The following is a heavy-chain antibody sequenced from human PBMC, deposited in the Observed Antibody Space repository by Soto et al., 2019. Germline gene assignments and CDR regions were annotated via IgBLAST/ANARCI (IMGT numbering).Heavy chain of an antibody. V-gene: IGHV4-30-4*01. Sequence: QVQLQESGPGLVKPSQTLSLTCTVSGGSISSGDYYWSWIRQPPGKGLEWIGYIYYSGSTYYNPSLKSRVTISVDTSKNQFSLKLSSVTAADTAVYYCASGYCTNGVCYGSGWFDPWGQGTLVTVSS. J-gene: IGHJ5*02. CDR3: ASGYCTNGVCYGSGWFDP. CDR1: GGSISSGDYY. CDR2: IYYSGST. D-gene: IGHD2-8*01.